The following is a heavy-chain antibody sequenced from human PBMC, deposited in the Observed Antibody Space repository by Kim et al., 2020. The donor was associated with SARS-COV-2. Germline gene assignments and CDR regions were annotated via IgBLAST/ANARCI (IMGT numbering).Heavy chain of an antibody. CDR2: INHSGST. V-gene: IGHV4-34*01. Sequence: SETLSLTCAVYGGSFSGYYWSWIRQPPGKGLEWIGEINHSGSTNYNPSLKSRVTISVDTSKNQFSLKLSSVTAADTAVYYCARSRRVRGVRSSTIDYWGQGTLVTVSS. J-gene: IGHJ4*02. CDR3: ARSRRVRGVRSSTIDY. D-gene: IGHD3-10*01. CDR1: GGSFSGYY.